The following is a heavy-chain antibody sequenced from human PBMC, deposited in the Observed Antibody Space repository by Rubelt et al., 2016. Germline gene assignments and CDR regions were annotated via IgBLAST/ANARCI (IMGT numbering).Heavy chain of an antibody. D-gene: IGHD5-12*01. Sequence: QVQLVQSGAEVKKPGASVKVSCKASGYTFTGYYMHWVRQAPGQGLEWMGWINPNSGGTNYAQKFQGRVTMPRDTSVSTAYMGLGRLTSDDTAVYYCARGNSGYDYGLDYWGQGTLVTVSS. CDR2: INPNSGGT. V-gene: IGHV1-2*02. CDR1: GYTFTGYY. J-gene: IGHJ4*02. CDR3: ARGNSGYDYGLDY.